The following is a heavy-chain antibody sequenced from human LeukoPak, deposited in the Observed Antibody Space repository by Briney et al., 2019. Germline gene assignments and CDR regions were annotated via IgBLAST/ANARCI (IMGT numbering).Heavy chain of an antibody. D-gene: IGHD3-22*01. Sequence: SGTLSLTCTVSGASISSYYWSWIRQPPGKGLEWIGFSAHSGSTSYNPSLKSRVTISVDRSMNHFSLMLTSVSAADTAVYYCARYYADINGYYYYYDYWGQGTLVTVSS. CDR3: ARYYADINGYYYYYDY. CDR1: GASISSYY. V-gene: IGHV4-59*01. J-gene: IGHJ4*02. CDR2: SAHSGST.